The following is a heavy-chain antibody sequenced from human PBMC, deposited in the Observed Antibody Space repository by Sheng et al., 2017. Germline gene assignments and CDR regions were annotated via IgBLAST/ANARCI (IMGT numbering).Heavy chain of an antibody. CDR3: ARRFVVVPAAMYYYYYMDV. CDR1: GYTFTSYG. Sequence: QVQLVQSGAEVKKPGASVKVSCKASGYTFTSYGISWVRQAPGQGLEWMGWISAYNGNTNYAQKLQGRVTMTTDTSTSTAYMELRSLRSDDTAVYYCARRFVVVPAAMYYYYYMDVWGKGTTVTVSS. CDR2: ISAYNGNT. V-gene: IGHV1-18*01. J-gene: IGHJ6*03. D-gene: IGHD2-2*01.